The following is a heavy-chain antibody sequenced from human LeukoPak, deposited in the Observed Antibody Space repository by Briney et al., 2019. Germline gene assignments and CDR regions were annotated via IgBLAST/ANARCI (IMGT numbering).Heavy chain of an antibody. Sequence: ASVKVSCKASGYTFTGYYMHWVRQAPGQGLEWMGWINPNRGGTNYAQKFQGRVTMTRDTSISTAYMELSRLRSDDTAVYYCARGRISSSQADPWGQGTLVTVSS. D-gene: IGHD6-13*01. CDR3: ARGRISSSQADP. CDR1: GYTFTGYY. V-gene: IGHV1-2*02. CDR2: INPNRGGT. J-gene: IGHJ5*02.